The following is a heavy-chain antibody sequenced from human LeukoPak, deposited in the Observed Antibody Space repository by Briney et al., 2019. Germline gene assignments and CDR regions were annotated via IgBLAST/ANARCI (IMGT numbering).Heavy chain of an antibody. CDR1: GDSFSSNSAS. J-gene: IGHJ6*02. Sequence: SQTLSLTCAISGDSFSSNSASWNWVRQSPSRGLEWLGKTLYRSKLYNDYAVSVKSLITINPDTSKNQFSLQLNSVTPEDTAVYYCARSHYYGMDVWGQGTTVTVAS. CDR2: TLYRSKLYN. CDR3: ARSHYYGMDV. V-gene: IGHV6-1*01.